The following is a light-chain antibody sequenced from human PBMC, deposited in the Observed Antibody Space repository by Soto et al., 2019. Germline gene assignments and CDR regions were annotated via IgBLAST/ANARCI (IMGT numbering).Light chain of an antibody. J-gene: IGKJ1*01. CDR1: QSIGDN. Sequence: DVEMTQSPSSLSASVGDRVTITCRASQSIGDNLNWYQQKPGTAPNLLIYAASSLQSGVPSRFSGSGSGTDLTLTISCLQPDDFATYYCQPSNTFWPFGPGTKVAIK. V-gene: IGKV1-39*01. CDR3: QPSNTFWP. CDR2: AAS.